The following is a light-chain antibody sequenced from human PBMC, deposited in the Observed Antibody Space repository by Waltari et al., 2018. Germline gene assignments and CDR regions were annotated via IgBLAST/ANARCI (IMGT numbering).Light chain of an antibody. CDR2: ETT. Sequence: QSALTQPASVSASLGQSLTISSTGTSSDIGLYDLISWYQQHPGKAPKLLIHETTKRPSGVPNRVSGSKSGNTASLTISGLQAEDEADYYCCSFAGRSWLFGGGTKLTVL. CDR1: SSDIGLYDL. V-gene: IGLV2-23*01. J-gene: IGLJ3*02. CDR3: CSFAGRSWL.